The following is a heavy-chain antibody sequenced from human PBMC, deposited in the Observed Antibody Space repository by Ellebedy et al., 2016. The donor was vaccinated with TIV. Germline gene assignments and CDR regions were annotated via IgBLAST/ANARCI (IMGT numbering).Heavy chain of an antibody. CDR1: GGIFSNYA. J-gene: IGHJ2*01. Sequence: AASVKVSCKTSGGIFSNYAISWVRQAPGQGLDWMGGTIPIFCTTNYAQKFQGRVTITADRSTNTAYLELSGLRSEDTAVYYCAGDRAPDGRNWFFDLWGRGTLVTVSS. D-gene: IGHD5-24*01. V-gene: IGHV1-69*06. CDR3: AGDRAPDGRNWFFDL. CDR2: TIPIFCTT.